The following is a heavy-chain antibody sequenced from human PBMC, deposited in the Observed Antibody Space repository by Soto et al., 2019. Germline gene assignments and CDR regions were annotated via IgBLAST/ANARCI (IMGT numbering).Heavy chain of an antibody. D-gene: IGHD6-6*01. CDR3: ATGAYTSSSSYFDF. CDR1: GGSVNSGDYY. CDR2: IFYTGST. Sequence: SETLSFTCTVSGGSVNSGDYYFICIREPPGKGLEWIGYIFYTGSTYYNPSLESRVTISADTSKNQFSLNLSSVTAADTAMYYCATGAYTSSSSYFDFWAQGTLVTVSS. J-gene: IGHJ4*02. V-gene: IGHV4-30-4*01.